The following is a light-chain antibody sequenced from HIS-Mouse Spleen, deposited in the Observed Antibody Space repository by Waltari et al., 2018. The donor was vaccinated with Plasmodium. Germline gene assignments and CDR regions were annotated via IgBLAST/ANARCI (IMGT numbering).Light chain of an antibody. V-gene: IGLV3-10*01. CDR3: YSTDSSGNHRV. Sequence: SYELTQPPSVSVSPGQTARLTCSGDALPRKYSYWYQQKSGQAPVLVIYEDSKRPSGATERFVGACTGTMATLTMSGGKVADEADYYCYSTDSSGNHRVFGGGTKLTVL. CDR1: ALPRKY. J-gene: IGLJ3*02. CDR2: EDS.